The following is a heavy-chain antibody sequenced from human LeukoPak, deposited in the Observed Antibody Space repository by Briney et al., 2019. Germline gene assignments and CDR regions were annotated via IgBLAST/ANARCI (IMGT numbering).Heavy chain of an antibody. CDR1: GFTFSSYS. D-gene: IGHD2-8*01. CDR3: ATPDIVLMPYGPRE. CDR2: ISGSGGST. V-gene: IGHV3-23*01. J-gene: IGHJ4*02. Sequence: GGSLRLSCAASGFTFSSYSMSWVRQAPGKGLEWVSAISGSGGSTYYADSVKGRFTISRDNSKNTMYLQMNSLRAEDTAVYYYATPDIVLMPYGPREWGQGTLVTVSS.